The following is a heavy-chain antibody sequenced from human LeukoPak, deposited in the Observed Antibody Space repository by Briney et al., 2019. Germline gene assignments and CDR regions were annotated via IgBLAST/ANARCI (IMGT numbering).Heavy chain of an antibody. CDR1: XYD. D-gene: IGHD7-27*01. Sequence: XYDXNWLRQATGQGPEWMGWMNPNSGATGYAQKFQGRVTMTRSTSLNTAYMELSSLRSEDTAEYYCARAPRNWGFDYWGQGTLVTVSS. CDR3: ARAPRNWGFDY. CDR2: MNPNSGAT. J-gene: IGHJ4*02. V-gene: IGHV1-8*01.